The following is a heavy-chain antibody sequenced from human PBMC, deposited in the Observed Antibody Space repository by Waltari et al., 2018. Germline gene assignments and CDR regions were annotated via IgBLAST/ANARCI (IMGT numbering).Heavy chain of an antibody. Sequence: QVQLVQSGAEVKKPGASVKVSCKASGYTFTSYAMHWVRQAPGQRLEWMGWINAGNGNTKYSQKFQGRVTITRDTSASTAYMELSSLRSEDTAVYYCARGIAVAGTMYYFDYWGQGTLVTVSS. CDR3: ARGIAVAGTMYYFDY. D-gene: IGHD6-19*01. CDR2: INAGNGNT. V-gene: IGHV1-3*01. J-gene: IGHJ4*02. CDR1: GYTFTSYA.